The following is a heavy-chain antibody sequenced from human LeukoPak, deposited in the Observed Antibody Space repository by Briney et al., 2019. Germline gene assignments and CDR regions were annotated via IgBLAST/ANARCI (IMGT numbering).Heavy chain of an antibody. CDR3: ARASVRGYSYGY. J-gene: IGHJ4*02. CDR1: GGSISSYY. D-gene: IGHD5-18*01. CDR2: IYYSGST. V-gene: IGHV4-59*01. Sequence: SETLSLTCTVSGGSISSYYWSWIRQPPGKGLEGIGYIYYSGSTNYNPSLKSRVTISVDTSKNQFSLKLSSVTAADTAVYYCARASVRGYSYGYWGQGTLVTVSS.